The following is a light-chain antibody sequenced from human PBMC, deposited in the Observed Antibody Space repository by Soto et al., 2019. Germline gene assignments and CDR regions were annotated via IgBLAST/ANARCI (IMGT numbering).Light chain of an antibody. CDR2: EVT. V-gene: IGLV2-8*01. Sequence: QSALTQPPSASGSPGQSVTISCTGTSSDIGGYKHVSWYQQYPGKAPKLMIYEVTKRPSGVPDRFSGSESGNTASLTVSGLQVEDEADYYCSSYAGSNNFVVFGTGTKVTVL. J-gene: IGLJ1*01. CDR3: SSYAGSNNFVV. CDR1: SSDIGGYKH.